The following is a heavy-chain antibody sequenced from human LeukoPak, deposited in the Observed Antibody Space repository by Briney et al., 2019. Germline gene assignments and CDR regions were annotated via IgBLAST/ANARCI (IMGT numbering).Heavy chain of an antibody. J-gene: IGHJ4*02. V-gene: IGHV3-21*01. CDR1: GFTFSSYS. D-gene: IGHD3-22*01. CDR3: ARGGFNVVTSFDY. Sequence: GGSLRLSCAASGFTFSSYSMNWVRQAPGKGLEWVSSISSSSSYIYYADSVKGRFTISRDNAKNSLYLQMNSLRAEDTAVYYCARGGFNVVTSFDYWGQGTLVTASS. CDR2: ISSSSSYI.